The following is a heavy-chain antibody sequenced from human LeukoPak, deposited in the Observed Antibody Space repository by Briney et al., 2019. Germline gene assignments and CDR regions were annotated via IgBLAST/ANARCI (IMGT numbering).Heavy chain of an antibody. V-gene: IGHV4-30-2*01. D-gene: IGHD2-2*02. CDR3: ARDRGAEYCSSTSCYRDNWFDP. Sequence: SETLSLTCAVSGGSISSGGYSWRWIRQPPGKGPEWIGYIYHSGSTYYNPSLKSRVTISVDRSKNQFSLKLSSVTAADTAVYYCARDRGAEYCSSTSCYRDNWFDPWGQGTLVTVSS. J-gene: IGHJ5*02. CDR1: GGSISSGGYS. CDR2: IYHSGST.